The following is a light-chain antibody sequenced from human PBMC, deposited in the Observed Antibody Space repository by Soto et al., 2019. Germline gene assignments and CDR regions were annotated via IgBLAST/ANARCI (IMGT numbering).Light chain of an antibody. CDR1: QSVRSSY. J-gene: IGKJ5*01. V-gene: IGKV3-20*01. CDR3: QQYNNWPIT. Sequence: EIVLTQSPGTLSLSPGERATLSCRASQSVRSSYLAWYQQKPGQAPRLLIYGASSRATGIPDRFSGSGSGTDFTLTISRLEPEDFAVYYCQQYNNWPITFGQGTRLEIK. CDR2: GAS.